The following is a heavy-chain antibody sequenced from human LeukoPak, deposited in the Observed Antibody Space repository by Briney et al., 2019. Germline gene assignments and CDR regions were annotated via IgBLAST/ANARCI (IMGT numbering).Heavy chain of an antibody. CDR2: VHYIGST. CDR3: ATNYGGNSNDAFDI. V-gene: IGHV4-59*01. J-gene: IGHJ3*02. D-gene: IGHD4-23*01. CDR1: GGSISSYY. Sequence: SETLSLTCSVSGGSISSYYWSWIRQPPGKGLEGIGYVHYIGSTKSNPSLKSRVTISIDTSKKQLSLKMNSVTAADTAVYFCATNYGGNSNDAFDIWGQGTMVTVSS.